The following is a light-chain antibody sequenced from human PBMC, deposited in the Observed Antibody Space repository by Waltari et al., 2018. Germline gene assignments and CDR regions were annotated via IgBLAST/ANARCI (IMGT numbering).Light chain of an antibody. V-gene: IGKV3-20*01. Sequence: ELVLTQSPGTLSLSPGERASLSCRASQSVSSGYLAWYQQKPGQAPRLLIYGASNRATGIPDRFSGSGSGTDFTLTISRLEPEDFAVYYCQQYGSSPLFTFGPGTKVDIK. CDR1: QSVSSGY. CDR2: GAS. J-gene: IGKJ3*01. CDR3: QQYGSSPLFT.